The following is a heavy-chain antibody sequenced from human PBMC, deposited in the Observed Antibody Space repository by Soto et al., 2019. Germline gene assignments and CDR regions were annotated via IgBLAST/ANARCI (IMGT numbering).Heavy chain of an antibody. Sequence: ASVKVSCKASGYTFTSYDINWVRQATGQGLEWMGWMNPNSGNTGYAQKFQGRVTMTRNTSISTAYMELSSLRSEDTAVYYCARGYGYDILTGYGQNWFDPWGQGTLVTVSS. D-gene: IGHD3-9*01. CDR1: GYTFTSYD. CDR2: MNPNSGNT. CDR3: ARGYGYDILTGYGQNWFDP. V-gene: IGHV1-8*01. J-gene: IGHJ5*02.